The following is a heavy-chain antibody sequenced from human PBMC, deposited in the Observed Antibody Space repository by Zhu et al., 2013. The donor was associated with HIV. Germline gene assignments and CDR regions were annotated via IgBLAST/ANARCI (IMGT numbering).Heavy chain of an antibody. J-gene: IGHJ6*02. Sequence: QMQLVQSGPEVKKPGTSVKVSCKASGFTFTSSAVQWVRQARGQRLEWIGWIVVGSGNTNYAQKFQERVTITRDMSTSTAYMELSSLRSEDTAQYYCAKDVSSGWRYGTDVWGQGTTVIVSS. CDR1: GFTFTSSA. CDR2: IVVGSGNT. CDR3: AKDVSSGWRYGTDV. D-gene: IGHD6-19*01. V-gene: IGHV1-58*01.